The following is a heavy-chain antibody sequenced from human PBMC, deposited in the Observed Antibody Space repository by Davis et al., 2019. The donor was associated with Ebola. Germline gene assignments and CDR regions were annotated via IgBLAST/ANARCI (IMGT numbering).Heavy chain of an antibody. J-gene: IGHJ6*02. V-gene: IGHV4-34*01. D-gene: IGHD6-19*01. CDR3: ARERQQWLVRRAYGMDV. CDR1: GGSFSGYY. Sequence: SETLSLTCAVYGGSFSGYYWSWIRQPPGKGLEWIGEINHSGSTNYNPSLTSRVTISVDTSKNQFSLKLSSVTAADTAVYYCARERQQWLVRRAYGMDVWGQGTTVTVSS. CDR2: INHSGST.